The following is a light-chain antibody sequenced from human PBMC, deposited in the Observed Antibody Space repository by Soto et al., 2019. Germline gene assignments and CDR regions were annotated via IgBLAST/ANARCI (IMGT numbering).Light chain of an antibody. V-gene: IGKV3-15*01. CDR2: GAS. J-gene: IGKJ2*01. CDR1: QSVTKN. Sequence: EVVMTQSPATLSLSPGERATLSCRASQSVTKNLAWYQQRPGHAPRLLIYGASTRATCVPARCSGSGSGTEFSLNISSLQSEDFAVYYCPQYNTWPPSYTCGQGNKLEIK. CDR3: PQYNTWPPSYT.